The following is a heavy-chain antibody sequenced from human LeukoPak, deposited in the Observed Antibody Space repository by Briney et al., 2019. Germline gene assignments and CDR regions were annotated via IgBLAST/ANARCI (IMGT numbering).Heavy chain of an antibody. D-gene: IGHD3-9*01. CDR1: GYTLTSYY. CDR2: INSSGGST. Sequence: ASVKVSCKASGYTLTSYYMHWMRQAPGQGLEWMGIINSSGGSTSYAQKFQGRVTMTRDTSTSTVYMELSSLRSEDTAVYYCARDLTTQQDYWGQGTLVTVSS. J-gene: IGHJ4*02. V-gene: IGHV1-46*01. CDR3: ARDLTTQQDY.